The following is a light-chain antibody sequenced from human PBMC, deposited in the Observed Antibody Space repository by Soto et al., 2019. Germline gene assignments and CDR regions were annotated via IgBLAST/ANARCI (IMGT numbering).Light chain of an antibody. CDR2: AAS. CDR1: RGIGNY. CDR3: QKYNGAPLT. J-gene: IGKJ4*01. V-gene: IGKV1-27*01. Sequence: DIQMTQSPSSLSASVGDRVTITCRASRGIGNYLAWYQQKPGKVPKLLIYAASTLHSGVPPRFSGSGSGTDFTLTISSLQPEDVATYYCQKYNGAPLTFGGGTKVEI.